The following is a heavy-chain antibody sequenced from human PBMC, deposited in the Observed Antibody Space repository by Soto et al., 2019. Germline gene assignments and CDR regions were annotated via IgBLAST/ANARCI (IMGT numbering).Heavy chain of an antibody. Sequence: QVQLVQSGAEVKKPGSSVKVSCKASGGTFSSYTISWVRQAPGQGLEWMGRIIPILGIANYAQKFQGRVTITADKSTSTAYMELSSLRSEDTAGYYCARARTYYYGSGSYSASFDYWGQGTLVTVSS. J-gene: IGHJ4*02. D-gene: IGHD3-10*01. CDR1: GGTFSSYT. CDR3: ARARTYYYGSGSYSASFDY. V-gene: IGHV1-69*02. CDR2: IIPILGIA.